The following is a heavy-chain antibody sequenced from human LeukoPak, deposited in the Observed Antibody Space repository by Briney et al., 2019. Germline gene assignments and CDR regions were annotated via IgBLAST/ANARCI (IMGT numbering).Heavy chain of an antibody. J-gene: IGHJ4*02. CDR2: IRYDGSNK. CDR1: GFTFSSYG. CDR3: ARDVVGATHVDY. Sequence: GGSLRLSCAASGFTFSSYGMHWVRQAPGKGLEWVAFIRYDGSNKYYADSVKGRFTISRDNSKNTLYLQMNSLRAEDTAVYYCARDVVGATHVDYWGQGTLVTVSS. D-gene: IGHD1-26*01. V-gene: IGHV3-30*02.